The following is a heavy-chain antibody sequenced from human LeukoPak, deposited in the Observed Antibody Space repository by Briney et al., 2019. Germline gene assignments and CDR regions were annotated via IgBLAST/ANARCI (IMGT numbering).Heavy chain of an antibody. CDR2: ISSSSSYI. Sequence: GSLRLSCAASGFTFSSYSMNWVRQAPGKGLEWVSSISSSSSYIYYADSVKGRFTISRDNAKNSLYLQMNSLRAEDTAVYYCARRGVATTSFDYWGQGTLVTVSS. J-gene: IGHJ4*02. CDR1: GFTFSSYS. V-gene: IGHV3-21*01. D-gene: IGHD5-12*01. CDR3: ARRGVATTSFDY.